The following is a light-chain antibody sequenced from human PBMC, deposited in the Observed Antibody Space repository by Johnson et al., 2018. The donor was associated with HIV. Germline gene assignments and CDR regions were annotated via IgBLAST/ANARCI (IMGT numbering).Light chain of an antibody. CDR3: GTWHSALSGGGV. CDR1: SSNIGNNY. V-gene: IGLV1-51*02. CDR2: ENT. J-gene: IGLJ1*01. Sequence: QSVLTQPPSVSAAPGQKVTIFCSGSSSNIGNNYVSWYQQLPGTAPKLLIYENTKRPSGIPDRFSGSKSGTSATLGITGLQAGDEADYYCGTWHSALSGGGVFGTGTRVTVL.